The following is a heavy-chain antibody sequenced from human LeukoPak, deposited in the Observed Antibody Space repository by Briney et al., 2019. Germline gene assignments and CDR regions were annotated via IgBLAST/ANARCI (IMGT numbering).Heavy chain of an antibody. D-gene: IGHD3-3*01. CDR3: ARGRRADFGVVIIFVY. V-gene: IGHV1-2*02. Sequence: ASVKVSCKASGYTFTGYYMHWVRQAPGQGLEWMGWINPNSGGTNYAQKFQGRVTMTRDTSISTAYMELSRLRSDDTAVYYCARGRRADFGVVIIFVYWGQGTLVTVSS. J-gene: IGHJ4*02. CDR2: INPNSGGT. CDR1: GYTFTGYY.